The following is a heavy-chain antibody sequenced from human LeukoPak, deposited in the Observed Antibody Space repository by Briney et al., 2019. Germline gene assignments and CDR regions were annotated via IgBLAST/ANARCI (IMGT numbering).Heavy chain of an antibody. CDR1: GFTFSSYS. V-gene: IGHV3-21*01. J-gene: IGHJ3*02. CDR3: ARDQRTVVVVAPTDALDI. D-gene: IGHD2-21*01. Sequence: GGSLRLSCAASGFTFSSYSMNWVRQAPGKGLEWVSSISSSSSYIYYADSVKGRFTISRDNAKNSLYLQMNSLRAEDTAVYYCARDQRTVVVVAPTDALDISSQGTIVTVSS. CDR2: ISSSSSYI.